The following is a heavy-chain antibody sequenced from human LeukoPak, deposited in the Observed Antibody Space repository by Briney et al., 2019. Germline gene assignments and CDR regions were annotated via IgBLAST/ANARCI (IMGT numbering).Heavy chain of an antibody. V-gene: IGHV3-7*01. CDR1: GFTFNRCW. D-gene: IGHD2-21*02. Sequence: GGSLRLSCVVSGFTFNRCWMNWVRQAPGKGLEWVAHIDPDGRDTYYVDSVKGRFTISRDNAENSMYLQMNSLRVEDTAVYYCTSWGDTTAEYFQRWGQGTLVTVSS. CDR3: TSWGDTTAEYFQR. J-gene: IGHJ1*01. CDR2: IDPDGRDT.